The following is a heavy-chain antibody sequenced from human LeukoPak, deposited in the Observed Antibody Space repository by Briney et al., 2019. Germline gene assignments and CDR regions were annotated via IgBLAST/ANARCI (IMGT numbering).Heavy chain of an antibody. Sequence: SETLSLTCTVSGGSISSYYWSWIRQPPGKGLEWIGYIYYSGSTNYNPSLKSRVTISVDTSKNQFSLKLGSVTAADTAVYYCARSSSGYWGDYWGQGTLVTVSS. CDR2: IYYSGST. CDR3: ARSSSGYWGDY. V-gene: IGHV4-59*01. D-gene: IGHD3-22*01. J-gene: IGHJ4*02. CDR1: GGSISSYY.